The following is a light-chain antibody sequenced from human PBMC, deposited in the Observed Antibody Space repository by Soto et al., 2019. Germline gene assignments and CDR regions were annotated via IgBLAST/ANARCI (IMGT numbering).Light chain of an antibody. J-gene: IGLJ1*01. V-gene: IGLV2-8*01. CDR3: SSYTTSSTYV. CDR1: SSDVGGYDY. Sequence: QSALTQPPSASGSPGQSVTISCTGTSSDVGGYDYVSWYQQRPGKAPKLLIHEVTKRPSGVPDRFSGSKSGSTASLTISGLQAEDEADYYCSSYTTSSTYVFGTG. CDR2: EVT.